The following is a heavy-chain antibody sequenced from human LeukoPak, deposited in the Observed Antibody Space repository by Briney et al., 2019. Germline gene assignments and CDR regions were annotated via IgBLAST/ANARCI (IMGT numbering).Heavy chain of an antibody. CDR2: INHSGST. CDR1: GGSFSGYY. V-gene: IGHV4-34*01. Sequence: SETLSLTCAVYGGSFSGYYWSWIRQPPGEGLEWIGEINHSGSTNYNPSLKSRVTISVDTSKNQFSLKLSSVTAADTAVYYCARVRDTIFGVPRYFQHWGQGTLVTVSS. D-gene: IGHD3-3*01. J-gene: IGHJ1*01. CDR3: ARVRDTIFGVPRYFQH.